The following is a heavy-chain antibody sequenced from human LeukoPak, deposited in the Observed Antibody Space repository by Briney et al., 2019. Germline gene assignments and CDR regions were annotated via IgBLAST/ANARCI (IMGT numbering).Heavy chain of an antibody. D-gene: IGHD7-27*01. J-gene: IGHJ4*02. CDR3: ASNPPRTGDFNY. Sequence: ASVKVSCKTSGYTFTNYDINWVRQATGQGLEWMGWMSPNSGNTGYAQKFQGRVTMTRDTSINTAYMELSILRSEDTAVYFCASNPPRTGDFNYWGQGALVTVSS. V-gene: IGHV1-8*01. CDR1: GYTFTNYD. CDR2: MSPNSGNT.